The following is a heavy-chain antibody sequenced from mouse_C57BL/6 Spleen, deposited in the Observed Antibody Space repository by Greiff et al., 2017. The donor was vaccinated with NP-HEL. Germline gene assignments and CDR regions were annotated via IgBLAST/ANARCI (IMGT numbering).Heavy chain of an antibody. CDR1: GYTFTNYW. V-gene: IGHV1-63*01. CDR3: ARDYGNSYWYFDV. J-gene: IGHJ1*03. Sequence: VQLQQSGAELVRPGTSVKMSCKASGYTFTNYWIGWAKQRPGHGLEWIGDIYPGGGYTNYNEKFKGKATLTADKSSSTAYMQFSSLTSEDSAIYYCARDYGNSYWYFDVWGTGTTVTVSS. CDR2: IYPGGGYT. D-gene: IGHD2-1*01.